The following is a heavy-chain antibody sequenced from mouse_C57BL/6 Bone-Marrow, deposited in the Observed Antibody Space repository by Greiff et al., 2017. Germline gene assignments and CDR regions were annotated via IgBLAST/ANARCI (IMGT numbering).Heavy chain of an antibody. CDR2: IYPGSGGT. CDR3: ASVDYFWYFDF. V-gene: IGHV1-54*01. Sequence: QVQLQQSGAELVRPGTSVKVSCKASGYAFTNYLIEWVKQRPGQGLEWIGVIYPGSGGTNYNEKFKGKATLTAYKSSSTAYMQLSSQASEDSAVYVCASVDYFWYFDFWGTGTTVTVSS. J-gene: IGHJ1*03. D-gene: IGHD2-4*01. CDR1: GYAFTNYL.